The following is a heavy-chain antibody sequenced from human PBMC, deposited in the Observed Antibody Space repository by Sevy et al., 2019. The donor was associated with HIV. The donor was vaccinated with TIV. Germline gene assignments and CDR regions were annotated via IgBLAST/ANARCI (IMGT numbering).Heavy chain of an antibody. CDR2: IWSDGRFE. CDR3: ARGGYYYDNAAYYALDS. CDR1: GFTFSNYA. Sequence: GGSLRLSCAATGFTFSNYAMHWVRQTLGKGLEWVAIIWSDGRFENHGDSVKGRFTISRDNSKNTLYLQMNNVRVEDTAVYYCARGGYYYDNAAYYALDSWGQGTLVTVSS. D-gene: IGHD3-22*01. V-gene: IGHV3-33*01. J-gene: IGHJ4*02.